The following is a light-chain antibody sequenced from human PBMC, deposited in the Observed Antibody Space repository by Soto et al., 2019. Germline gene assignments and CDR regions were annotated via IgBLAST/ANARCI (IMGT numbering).Light chain of an antibody. J-gene: IGKJ1*01. CDR1: QSLSTS. CDR3: QQRNNWFGT. Sequence: EIVLTQSPATLSLSPGERATLSCRASQSLSTSLAWYQHKPGQAPRLLIYDASSRATGIPARFSGSGSGTDVTLTISSLEPEDVSVYYCQQRNNWFGTFGQGTKVEIK. V-gene: IGKV3-11*01. CDR2: DAS.